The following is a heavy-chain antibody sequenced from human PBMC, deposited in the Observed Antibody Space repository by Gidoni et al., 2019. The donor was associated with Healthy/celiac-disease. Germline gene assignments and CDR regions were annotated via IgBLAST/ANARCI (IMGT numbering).Heavy chain of an antibody. D-gene: IGHD4-17*01. CDR1: GGTFSSYT. Sequence: QLQLVHSGAAVKTPGSSVTVSCKASGGTFSSYTISWVRQAPGQGLEWIGRIIPILGIANYAQKFQGRVTITADKSTSTAYMELSSLRSEDTAVYYCARVAYGDFDYWGQGTLVTVSS. CDR3: ARVAYGDFDY. V-gene: IGHV1-69*02. J-gene: IGHJ4*02. CDR2: IIPILGIA.